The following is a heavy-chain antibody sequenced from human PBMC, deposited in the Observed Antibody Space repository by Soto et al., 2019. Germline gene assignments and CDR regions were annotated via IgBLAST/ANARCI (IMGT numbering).Heavy chain of an antibody. CDR2: VKQDGSQS. Sequence: EVQLVESGGGLVQPGGSLRLSCEASGFTFSRYWMSWIRQAPGKGLEWVANVKQDGSQSYLVDSVKGRFTMSRDKAKNSLFLQMNSRRAEDAAVYSGVRDGSSGWHFGSWGEGTVVTVSS. CDR1: GFTFSRYW. CDR3: VRDGSSGWHFGS. D-gene: IGHD6-19*01. V-gene: IGHV3-7*01. J-gene: IGHJ4*02.